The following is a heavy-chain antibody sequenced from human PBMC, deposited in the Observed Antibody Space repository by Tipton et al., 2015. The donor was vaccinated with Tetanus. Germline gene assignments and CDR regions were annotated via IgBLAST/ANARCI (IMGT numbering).Heavy chain of an antibody. CDR1: GGTYTSYS. J-gene: IGHJ3*02. CDR3: ARKMMEGIGAFDI. V-gene: IGHV1-69*01. D-gene: IGHD3-10*01. CDR2: IIPVLRTT. Sequence: QLVQSGAEVKKPGSSVNVSCELSGGTYTSYSFTWVRQAPGQGLEWVGVIIPVLRTTYYAQNFQGRVTITADESATTTYMELRSLTSDDTAVYYCARKMMEGIGAFDIWGQGTMVTVSS.